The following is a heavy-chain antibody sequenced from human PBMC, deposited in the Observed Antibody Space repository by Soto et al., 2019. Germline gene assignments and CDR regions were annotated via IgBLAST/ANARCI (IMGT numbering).Heavy chain of an antibody. CDR2: IYYGGST. Sequence: SETLSLTCTVSGGSISSSSYYWVWIRHPPGKGLEWIGSIYYGGSTYYNPFLKSRVTISIDTSKNQFSLKLTSVTAADTAVYYCATYIVVVVAATGNFDYWGQGTLVTVSS. V-gene: IGHV4-39*01. J-gene: IGHJ4*02. D-gene: IGHD2-15*01. CDR1: GGSISSSSYY. CDR3: ATYIVVVVAATGNFDY.